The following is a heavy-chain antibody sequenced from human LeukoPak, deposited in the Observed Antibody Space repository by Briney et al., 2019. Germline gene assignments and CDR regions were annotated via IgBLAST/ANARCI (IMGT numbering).Heavy chain of an antibody. Sequence: PSETLSLTCTVSGDSISSSTYYWSWIRQPPGKGLEWIGYIYYSGSTNYNPSLKSRVTISVDTSKNQFSLKLSSVTAADTAVYYCARAPRARIAARLFRGLPYYFDYWGQGTLVTVSS. CDR3: ARAPRARIAARLFRGLPYYFDY. CDR2: IYYSGST. V-gene: IGHV4-61*01. CDR1: GDSISSSTYY. J-gene: IGHJ4*02. D-gene: IGHD6-6*01.